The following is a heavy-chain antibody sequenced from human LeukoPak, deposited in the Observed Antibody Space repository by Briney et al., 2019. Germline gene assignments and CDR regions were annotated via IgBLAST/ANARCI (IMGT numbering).Heavy chain of an antibody. Sequence: GGSLRLSCAASGFTFSSYGMHWVRQAPGKGLEWVAFIRYDGSNKYYADSVKGRFTISRDNSKNTLYLQMNSLRAEDTAVYYCAKDEYDYGDYTRLGGEDYWGQGTLVTVSS. J-gene: IGHJ4*02. CDR1: GFTFSSYG. V-gene: IGHV3-30*02. CDR3: AKDEYDYGDYTRLGGEDY. D-gene: IGHD4-17*01. CDR2: IRYDGSNK.